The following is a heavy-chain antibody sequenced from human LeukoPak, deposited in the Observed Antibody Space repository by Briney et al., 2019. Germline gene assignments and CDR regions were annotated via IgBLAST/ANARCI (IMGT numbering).Heavy chain of an antibody. Sequence: AGSVKVSCKASGYTFTGYYMHWVRQAPGQGLEWMGWINPNSGGTNYAQKFQGRVTMTRDTSISTAYMELSRLRSDDTAVYYCARAPLWWGTRVGFDYRGQGTLVTVSS. CDR2: INPNSGGT. CDR1: GYTFTGYY. D-gene: IGHD3-16*01. CDR3: ARAPLWWGTRVGFDY. J-gene: IGHJ4*02. V-gene: IGHV1-2*02.